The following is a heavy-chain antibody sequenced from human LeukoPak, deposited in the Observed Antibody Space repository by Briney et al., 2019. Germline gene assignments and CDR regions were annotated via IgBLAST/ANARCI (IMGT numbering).Heavy chain of an antibody. CDR2: ISYDGSNK. Sequence: GGSLRLSCAASGFTFSSYAMHWVRQAPGKGLEWVAVISYDGSNKYYADSVKGRFTISRDNSKNTLYLQMIGLRAEDTAIYYCAKDSAYSGWSGGFDLWGQGALVTVSS. J-gene: IGHJ4*02. V-gene: IGHV3-30*04. CDR3: AKDSAYSGWSGGFDL. D-gene: IGHD6-19*01. CDR1: GFTFSSYA.